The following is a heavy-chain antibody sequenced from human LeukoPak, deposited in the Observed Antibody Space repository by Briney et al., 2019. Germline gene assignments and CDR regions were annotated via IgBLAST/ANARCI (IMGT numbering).Heavy chain of an antibody. D-gene: IGHD3-3*01. CDR1: GGSISSYY. Sequence: SETLSLTCTVSGGSISSYYWSWIRQPAGKGLEWIGRIYTSGSTNYNPSLKSRVTMSVDTSKNQFSLKLSSVTAADTAVYYCARDKALFGYDFWSGEGYYFDYWGQGTLVTVSS. CDR2: IYTSGST. V-gene: IGHV4-4*07. CDR3: ARDKALFGYDFWSGEGYYFDY. J-gene: IGHJ4*02.